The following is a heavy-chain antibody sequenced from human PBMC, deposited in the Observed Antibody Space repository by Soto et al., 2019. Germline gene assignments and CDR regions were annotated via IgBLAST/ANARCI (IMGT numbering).Heavy chain of an antibody. D-gene: IGHD3-16*02. CDR3: GREGSIVPHSGRDV. Sequence: ASVKVSCKASGYTFTSYYMHWVRQAPGQGLEWMGIINPSGGSTSYAQKFQGRVTMTRDTSTSTGYMELSSLRSEDTAVYYCGREGSIVPHSGRDVGGKGPRVTVSS. V-gene: IGHV1-46*01. CDR2: INPSGGST. J-gene: IGHJ6*04. CDR1: GYTFTSYY.